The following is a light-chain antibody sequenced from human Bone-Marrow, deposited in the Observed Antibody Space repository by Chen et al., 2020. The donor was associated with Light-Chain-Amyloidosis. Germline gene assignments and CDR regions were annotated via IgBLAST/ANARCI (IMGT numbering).Light chain of an antibody. V-gene: IGLV2-23*02. J-gene: IGLJ2*01. Sequence: QSALTQPASVSGSPGQSITISCTGTSTKIGSWNLVSWYQQPPGKAPKLMIYEDTYRPSEIADWFSGSKSGHTASLTSSGLQPEDEAIYYCCSYAGGDTFVFGGGTSLTVL. CDR3: CSYAGGDTFV. CDR1: STKIGSWNL. CDR2: EDT.